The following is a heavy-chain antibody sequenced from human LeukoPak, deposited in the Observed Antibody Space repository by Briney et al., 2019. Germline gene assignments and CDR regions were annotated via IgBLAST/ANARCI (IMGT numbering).Heavy chain of an antibody. CDR2: IYYSGST. CDR1: GGSISSYY. D-gene: IGHD3-22*01. J-gene: IGHJ4*02. Sequence: SETLSLTCTVSGGSISSYYWNWIRQPPGKGLQWIGDIYYSGSTNYNPSLKSRVTISVDTSKNQFSLKLSSVTAADTAVYYCARGADSSGYYSIFYFDYWGQGTLVTVSS. CDR3: ARGADSSGYYSIFYFDY. V-gene: IGHV4-59*01.